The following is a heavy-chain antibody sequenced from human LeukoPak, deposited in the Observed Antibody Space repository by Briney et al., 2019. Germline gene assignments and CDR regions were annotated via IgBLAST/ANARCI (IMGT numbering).Heavy chain of an antibody. J-gene: IGHJ4*02. CDR3: ARVSGYGDYSDY. Sequence: GGSLRLSCAASGFTFSDYYMSWIRQAPGKGLEWVSYISSSGSTIYYADSVKGRFTISRDNAKNSLYLQMNIRRAEETAVYYCARVSGYGDYSDYWGQGTLVTVSS. CDR2: ISSSGSTI. V-gene: IGHV3-11*04. D-gene: IGHD4-17*01. CDR1: GFTFSDYY.